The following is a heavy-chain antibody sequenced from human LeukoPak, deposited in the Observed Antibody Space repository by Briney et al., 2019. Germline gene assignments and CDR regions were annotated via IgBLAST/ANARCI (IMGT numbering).Heavy chain of an antibody. CDR3: ARERVQYPFDY. V-gene: IGHV4-61*02. Sequence: PSETLSLTCTVSGGSISSGSYYWSWIRQPAGKGLEWIGRIYTSGSTNYNPSLKSRVTISVDTSKNQFSLKLSSVTAADTAVYYCARERVQYPFDYWGQGTLVTVSS. D-gene: IGHD4-11*01. CDR1: GGSISSGSYY. CDR2: IYTSGST. J-gene: IGHJ4*02.